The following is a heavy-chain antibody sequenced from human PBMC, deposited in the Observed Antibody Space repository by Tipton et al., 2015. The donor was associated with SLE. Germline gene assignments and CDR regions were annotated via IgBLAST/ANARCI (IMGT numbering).Heavy chain of an antibody. CDR1: GASIINSY. Sequence: TLSLTCTVSGASIINSYWSWIRQPPGKGLEWIGYIFSSGTTNYNPSLRSRVTMSVDTSKNQFFLNLTSVTAADTAVYYCARRGVQGDGHWLDPWGQGALVTVSS. J-gene: IGHJ5*02. CDR3: ARRGVQGDGHWLDP. CDR2: IFSSGTT. V-gene: IGHV4-4*09. D-gene: IGHD3-10*01.